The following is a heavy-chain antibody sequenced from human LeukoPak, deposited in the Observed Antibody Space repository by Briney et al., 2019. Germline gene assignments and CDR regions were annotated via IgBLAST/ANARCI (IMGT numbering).Heavy chain of an antibody. Sequence: KPSETPSPTRTVSGGSISSYYWSWIRQPPGKGLEWIWYIYYSGSTHYSPSLKSRVTMSVDTSKHQFSLKLSSVTAADTAVYYCARITYYYGSGSYQFDYWGQGTLVTVSS. V-gene: IGHV4-59*01. CDR1: GGSISSYY. CDR2: IYYSGST. D-gene: IGHD3-10*01. CDR3: ARITYYYGSGSYQFDY. J-gene: IGHJ4*02.